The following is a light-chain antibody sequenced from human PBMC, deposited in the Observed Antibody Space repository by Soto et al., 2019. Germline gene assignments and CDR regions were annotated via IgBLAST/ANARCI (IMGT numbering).Light chain of an antibody. V-gene: IGLV4-60*02. CDR1: SGRSTYI. CDR2: LDRSGSY. J-gene: IGLJ3*02. Sequence: QLVLTQSSSASASLGSSVKLTCILSSGRSTYIIAWHQQQPGKAPRFLMTLDRSGSYNRGSGVPDRFSGSSSGADRYLTISNLHFEDDGDYYCETWYSNTHKVFGGGTKLTVL. CDR3: ETWYSNTHKV.